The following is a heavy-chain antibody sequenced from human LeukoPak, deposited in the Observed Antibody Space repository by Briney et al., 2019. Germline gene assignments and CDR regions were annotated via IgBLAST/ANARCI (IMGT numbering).Heavy chain of an antibody. CDR2: ISYDGTIR. J-gene: IGHJ4*02. CDR1: GLTFSSYG. D-gene: IGHD6-19*01. V-gene: IGHV3-30*03. Sequence: HSGGSLRLSCAASGLTFSSYGMHWVRQAPGKGLEWVAVISYDGTIRNYADSVKGRFTISRDNSKNSLYLQMNSLRDEDTAVYYCARETSGWCFGFWGQGTLVSVSS. CDR3: ARETSGWCFGF.